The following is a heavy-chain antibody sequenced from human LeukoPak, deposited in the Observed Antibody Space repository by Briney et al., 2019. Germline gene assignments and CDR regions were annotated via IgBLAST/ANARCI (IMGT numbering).Heavy chain of an antibody. CDR1: GGSISSGSYY. CDR3: ARLCTTGTRDY. Sequence: SETLSLTCTVSGGSISSGSYYWSWIRQPAGKGLEWIGRIYTSGSTNYNPSLKSRVTISVDTSKNQFSLKLSSVTAADTAVYYRARLCTTGTRDYWGQGTLVTVSS. D-gene: IGHD1-1*01. V-gene: IGHV4-61*02. J-gene: IGHJ4*02. CDR2: IYTSGST.